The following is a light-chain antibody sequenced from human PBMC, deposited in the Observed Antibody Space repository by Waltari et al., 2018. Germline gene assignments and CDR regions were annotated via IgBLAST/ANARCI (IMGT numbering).Light chain of an antibody. CDR2: DSS. V-gene: IGKV1-33*01. J-gene: IGKJ3*01. CDR1: HDIINY. Sequence: DIQMTQSPPSLSASVGDRVTITCQASHDIINYLNWYQQKPGKAPKLLIYDSSNLETGVPSRFSGSGSGTDFTFTISSLQPEDIATYYCQQYNNIPQTFGPGTRVEIK. CDR3: QQYNNIPQT.